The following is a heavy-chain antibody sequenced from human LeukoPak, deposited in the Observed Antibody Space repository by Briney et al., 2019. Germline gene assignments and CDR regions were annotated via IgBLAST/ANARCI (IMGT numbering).Heavy chain of an antibody. J-gene: IGHJ4*02. V-gene: IGHV1-18*01. CDR2: ISAYNGNT. D-gene: IGHD1-26*01. CDR1: GYTFTSYG. CDR3: ARDSGSGSNDY. Sequence: ASVKVSCKASGYTFTSYGISWVRQAPGQGLEWMGWISAYNGNTNYAQKLQGRVTMTTDTSTSTAYMELRSLRPEDAAVYYCARDSGSGSNDYWGQGTLVTVSS.